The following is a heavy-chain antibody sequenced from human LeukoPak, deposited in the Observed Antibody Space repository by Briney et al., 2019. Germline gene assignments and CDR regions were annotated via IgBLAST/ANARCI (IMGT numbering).Heavy chain of an antibody. CDR3: AIRGPSGSEGRAFDY. CDR1: GGSISSGNYF. CDR2: IYTNGST. J-gene: IGHJ4*02. V-gene: IGHV4-61*02. Sequence: SQTLSLTCTVSGGSISSGNYFWSWIRQPAGEGLEWIGRIYTNGSTNYNPSLKSRVSISVDTSKNQFSLNLSSVIAADTAVYYCAIRGPSGSEGRAFDYWGQGALVTVSS. D-gene: IGHD3-10*01.